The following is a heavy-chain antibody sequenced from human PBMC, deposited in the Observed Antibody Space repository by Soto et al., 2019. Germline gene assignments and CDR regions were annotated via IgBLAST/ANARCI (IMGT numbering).Heavy chain of an antibody. J-gene: IGHJ6*02. CDR2: IDPSDSYT. D-gene: IGHD6-13*01. CDR3: AIIAAAPTYYYYYGMDV. Sequence: GESLKISCKGSGYSFTSYWISWVRQMPGKGLEWMGRIDPSDSYTNYSPSFQGHVTISADKSISTAYLQWSSLKASDTAMYYCAIIAAAPTYYYYYGMDVWGQGTTVTVSS. CDR1: GYSFTSYW. V-gene: IGHV5-10-1*01.